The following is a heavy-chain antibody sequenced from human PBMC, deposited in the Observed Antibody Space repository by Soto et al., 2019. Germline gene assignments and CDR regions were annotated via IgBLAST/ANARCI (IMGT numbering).Heavy chain of an antibody. CDR1: GGYIISSSCC. J-gene: IGHJ4*02. V-gene: IGHV4-39*01. CDR3: ASHLRRILYSGSHSSFDY. Sequence: SEIMPLTSTVAGGYIISSSCCWGWIRQPPGKGLEWIGSIYYSGSTYDNPSLKSRVSISVDTSKNQFSLKLRSVTAADTAVYYCASHLRRILYSGSHSSFDYWGRGVLVTVSS. D-gene: IGHD1-26*01. CDR2: IYYSGST.